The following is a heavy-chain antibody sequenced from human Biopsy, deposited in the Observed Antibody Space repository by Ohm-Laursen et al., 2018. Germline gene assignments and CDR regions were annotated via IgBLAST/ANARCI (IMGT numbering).Heavy chain of an antibody. D-gene: IGHD1-26*01. CDR2: VYYTGST. CDR3: ARVRVWADSEGAFDP. V-gene: IGHV4-59*01. Sequence: GTLSLTCTVSGDSISSYYWSWIRQPPGKGLQWIGYVYYTGSTDYNPSLKSRVTISVDTSRNQFSLKLSSVTAADTAVYYCARVRVWADSEGAFDPWGQGTMVTVSS. CDR1: GDSISSYY. J-gene: IGHJ3*01.